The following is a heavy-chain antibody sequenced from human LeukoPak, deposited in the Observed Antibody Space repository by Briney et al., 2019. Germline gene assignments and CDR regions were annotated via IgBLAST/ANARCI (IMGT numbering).Heavy chain of an antibody. CDR3: ARDHYDHFGDYVSDY. V-gene: IGHV4-59*12. D-gene: IGHD4-17*01. CDR1: GDSLSNYY. CDR2: IFYSGST. J-gene: IGHJ4*02. Sequence: SETLSLTCSVSGDSLSNYYWSWIRQPPGKGLEWIGYIFYSGSTNYNPSLKSRVTISVDTSKNQFSLRLSSVTAADTAVYYCARDHYDHFGDYVSDYWGQGILVTVSS.